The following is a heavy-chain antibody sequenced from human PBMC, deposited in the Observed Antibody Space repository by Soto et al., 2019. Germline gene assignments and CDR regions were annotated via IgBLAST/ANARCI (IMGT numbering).Heavy chain of an antibody. CDR2: IYPGDSDT. Sequence: GESLKISCKCSGYSFTSYWIGWVRQMPGKGLEWMGIIYPGDSDTSYSPSFQGQVTISADKSISTAYLQLSSLKASDTAMYYCARRSTLDILTGIKGGLDYWGQGTLVTVSS. J-gene: IGHJ4*02. V-gene: IGHV5-51*01. CDR3: ARRSTLDILTGIKGGLDY. CDR1: GYSFTSYW. D-gene: IGHD3-9*01.